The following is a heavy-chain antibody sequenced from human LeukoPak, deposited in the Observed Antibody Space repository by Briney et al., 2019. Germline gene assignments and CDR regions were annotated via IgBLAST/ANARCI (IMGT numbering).Heavy chain of an antibody. CDR1: GFIFSSYE. CDR3: ARGGIGEL. V-gene: IGHV3-48*03. D-gene: IGHD3-10*01. Sequence: GGSLRLSCVGSGFIFSSYEMSWVRQAPGKGPEWISHISSSGRTIDYADSVKGRFSISRDNDKSSLSLQMNSLRAEDTAVYFCARGGIGELWGQGTRVTVSS. J-gene: IGHJ4*02. CDR2: ISSSGRTI.